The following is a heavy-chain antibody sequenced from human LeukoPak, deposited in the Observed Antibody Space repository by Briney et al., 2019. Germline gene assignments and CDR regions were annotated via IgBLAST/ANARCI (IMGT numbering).Heavy chain of an antibody. CDR3: ARRITMIRGVDYYFDY. D-gene: IGHD3-10*01. J-gene: IGHJ4*02. CDR1: GGSISTSSYY. CDR2: IYYSGST. Sequence: PSETLSLTCTVSGGSISTSSYYWGWIRQPPGKGLEWIGRIYYSGSTYYNPSLKSRVTISVDTSKNQFSLKLSSVTAADTAVYYCARRITMIRGVDYYFDYWGQGTLVTVSS. V-gene: IGHV4-39*01.